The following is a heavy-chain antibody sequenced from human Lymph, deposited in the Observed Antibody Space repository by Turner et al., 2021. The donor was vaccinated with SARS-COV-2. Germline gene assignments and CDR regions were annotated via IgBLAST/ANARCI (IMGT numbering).Heavy chain of an antibody. Sequence: QVQLVQSGAEVKKPGASVKVSCKASGYTFTGYYMHWGRQAPGQGLECMGWINPNSGGTSYAQKFQGRVTMTRDTSISTAYMELSRLRSDDTAVYYCARSRDLQSMVRGVDPFDYWGQGTLVTVSS. CDR1: GYTFTGYY. V-gene: IGHV1-2*02. J-gene: IGHJ4*02. D-gene: IGHD3-10*01. CDR3: ARSRDLQSMVRGVDPFDY. CDR2: INPNSGGT.